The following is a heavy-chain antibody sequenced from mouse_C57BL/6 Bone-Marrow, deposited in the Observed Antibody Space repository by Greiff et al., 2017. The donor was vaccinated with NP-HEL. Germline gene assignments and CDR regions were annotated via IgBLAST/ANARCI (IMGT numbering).Heavy chain of an antibody. CDR3: ARLYDYGYFDV. CDR2: INPYNGGT. J-gene: IGHJ1*03. V-gene: IGHV1-19*01. Sequence: EVKLMESGPVLVKPGASVKMSCKASGYTFTDYYMNWVKQSHGKSLEWIGVINPYNGGTSYNQKFKGKATLTVDKSSSTAYMELNSLTSEDSAVYYCARLYDYGYFDVWGTGTTVTVSS. D-gene: IGHD2-3*01. CDR1: GYTFTDYY.